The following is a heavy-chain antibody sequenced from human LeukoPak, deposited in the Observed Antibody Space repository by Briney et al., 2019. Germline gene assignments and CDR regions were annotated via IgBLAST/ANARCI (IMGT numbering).Heavy chain of an antibody. Sequence: PGGSLRLSCAASGFTFSSYAMHWVRQAPGKGLEWVAVISYDGSNEYYADSVKGRFTISRDNSKNTLYLQMNSLRAEDTAVYYCAKDLNSGSYRGKDFDYWGQGTLVTVSS. V-gene: IGHV3-30-3*01. J-gene: IGHJ4*02. CDR3: AKDLNSGSYRGKDFDY. CDR2: ISYDGSNE. D-gene: IGHD1-26*01. CDR1: GFTFSSYA.